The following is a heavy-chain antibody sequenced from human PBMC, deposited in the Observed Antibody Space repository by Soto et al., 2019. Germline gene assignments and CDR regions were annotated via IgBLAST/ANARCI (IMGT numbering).Heavy chain of an antibody. CDR2: IHTSGRT. D-gene: IGHD6-13*01. CDR1: GDSISTYY. V-gene: IGHV4-4*07. J-gene: IGHJ4*02. Sequence: QVQLQESGPGLVKASETLSLTCAVSGDSISTYYWSWIRQPAGRGLEWIGRIHTSGRTLYNPSLQSRVTMSVGTSKIHFSLNLRSVSAADTAVYYCAEGAAADYFDYWGQGTLVTVSS. CDR3: AEGAAADYFDY.